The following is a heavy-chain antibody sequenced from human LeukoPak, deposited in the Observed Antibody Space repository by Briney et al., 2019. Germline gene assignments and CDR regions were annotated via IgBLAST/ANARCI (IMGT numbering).Heavy chain of an antibody. CDR2: IYYSGST. V-gene: IGHV4-59*01. J-gene: IGHJ3*02. CDR3: ARGYCSSTSCYFAFDI. CDR1: GGSISSYY. D-gene: IGHD2-2*01. Sequence: SETLSLTCTVSGGSISSYYWSWIRQPPGKGLEWIGYIYYSGSTNYNPSLKSRVTISVDTSKNQFSLKLSSVTAADTAVYYCARGYCSSTSCYFAFDIWGQGTMVTVSS.